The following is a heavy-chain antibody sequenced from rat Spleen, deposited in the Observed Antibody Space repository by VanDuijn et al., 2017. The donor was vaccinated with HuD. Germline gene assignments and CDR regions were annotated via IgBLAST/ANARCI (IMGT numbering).Heavy chain of an antibody. D-gene: IGHD1-4*01. CDR2: ISTGGGNT. CDR1: GFTFSDYG. J-gene: IGHJ4*01. CDR3: ARPDGYTYVMDA. V-gene: IGHV5-25*01. Sequence: EVQLVESGGGLVQPGRSMKLSCAASGFTFSDYGMAWVLQAPTKGLEWVASISTGGGNTYYRDSVKGRFTISRDNAKSTLYLQMNSLRSEDTATYYCARPDGYTYVMDAWGQGASVTVSP.